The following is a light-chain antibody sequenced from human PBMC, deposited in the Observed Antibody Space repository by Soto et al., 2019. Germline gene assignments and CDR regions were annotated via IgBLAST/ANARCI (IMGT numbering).Light chain of an antibody. J-gene: IGKJ5*01. V-gene: IGKV3-15*01. CDR3: QKYNDRPQIT. Sequence: EILMTQSPVALSASPGEIANVSGSSSQSVDNNVAWYQQKPGQAHRLIIVGSFARATGIPDRFSGSGSGSAFTLPIRGLQSEDFAASYCQKYNDRPQITCGHG. CDR2: GSF. CDR1: QSVDNN.